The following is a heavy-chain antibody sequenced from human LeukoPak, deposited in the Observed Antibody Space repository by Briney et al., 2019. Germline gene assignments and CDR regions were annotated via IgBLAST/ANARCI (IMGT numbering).Heavy chain of an antibody. J-gene: IGHJ4*02. V-gene: IGHV1-46*01. Sequence: ASVKVSCKASGYTFTSYYMHWVRHAPGQGLEWMGIINPSGGSTSYAQKFQGRVTMTRDTSTSTVYIELSSLRSEDTAVYYCARGSSGWYSVAYWGQGTLVTVSS. CDR3: ARGSSGWYSVAY. CDR2: INPSGGST. D-gene: IGHD6-19*01. CDR1: GYTFTSYY.